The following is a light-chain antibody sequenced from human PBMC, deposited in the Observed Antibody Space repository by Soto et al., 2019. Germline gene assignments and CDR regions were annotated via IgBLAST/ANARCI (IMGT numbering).Light chain of an antibody. Sequence: QSVLTQPASVSGSPGQSIAISCTGTFSDVGGYDYVSWYQQHPDKAPKLMIYEVTKRPSGVSNRFSGSKSGNTASLTISGLQPEDEADYYCSSHTSGSTRVFGSGTNLTVL. CDR1: FSDVGGYDY. CDR3: SSHTSGSTRV. V-gene: IGLV2-14*01. J-gene: IGLJ1*01. CDR2: EVT.